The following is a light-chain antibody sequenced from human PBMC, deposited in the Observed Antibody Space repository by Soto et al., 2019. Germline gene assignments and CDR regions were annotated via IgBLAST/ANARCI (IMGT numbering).Light chain of an antibody. V-gene: IGKV3-20*01. Sequence: TQSASSLPAPVGNRATPSCRARQNVSSNLLVWYQQHPGQAPRLLIYGASSRATGIPDRFSGSGSGTDFSLTIRRLEPDDFAVYYCQNYGKFWTFGQGTKVDI. CDR2: GAS. CDR3: QNYGKFWT. J-gene: IGKJ1*01. CDR1: QNVSSNL.